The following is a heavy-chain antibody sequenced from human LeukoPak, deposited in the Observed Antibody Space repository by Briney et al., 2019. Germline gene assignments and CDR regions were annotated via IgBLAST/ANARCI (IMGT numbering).Heavy chain of an antibody. D-gene: IGHD2-15*01. V-gene: IGHV4-34*01. CDR3: ARHLRYCSGGSCYSNWFDP. CDR2: INHSGST. J-gene: IGHJ5*02. CDR1: GGSFSDYY. Sequence: SETLSLTCAVYGGSFSDYYWSWIRQPPGKGLEWIGEINHSGSTNYNPSLKSRVTISVDTSKNQFFLKLSPVTAADTAVYYCARHLRYCSGGSCYSNWFDPWGQGTLVTVSS.